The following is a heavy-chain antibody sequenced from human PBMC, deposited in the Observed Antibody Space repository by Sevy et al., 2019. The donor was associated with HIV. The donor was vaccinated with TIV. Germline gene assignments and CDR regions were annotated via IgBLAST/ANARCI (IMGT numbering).Heavy chain of an antibody. J-gene: IGHJ4*02. CDR2: IKQDGSDK. CDR1: GFTFSSYW. CDR3: ARDGDDAPFDF. Sequence: GGSLRLSCVVSGFTFSSYWMSWVRQTPGKGLEWEANIKQDGSDKYYVDSVKGRFTISRDNSKNSLYLQMNSLRGEDTAVYYCARDGDDAPFDFWGQGTLVTVSS. V-gene: IGHV3-7*01. D-gene: IGHD2-2*01.